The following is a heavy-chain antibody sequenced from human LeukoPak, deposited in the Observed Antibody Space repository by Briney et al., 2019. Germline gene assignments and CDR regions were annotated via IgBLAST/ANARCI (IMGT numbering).Heavy chain of an antibody. CDR3: ARRDYGDSRKWVDP. D-gene: IGHD4-17*01. CDR2: MNPYSSNT. CDR1: GYTFTRYD. J-gene: IGHJ5*02. V-gene: IGHV1-8*01. Sequence: ASVKVSCKASGYTFTRYDINWVRQATGHGLEWMGWMNPYSSNTGYTPRFTGRVTMTRDPTISTAYKALSCLRSKDTAVYYCARRDYGDSRKWVDPWGQGTLVTVSS.